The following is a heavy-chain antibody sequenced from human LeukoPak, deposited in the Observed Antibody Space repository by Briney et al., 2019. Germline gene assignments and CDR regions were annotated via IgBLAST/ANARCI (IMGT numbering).Heavy chain of an antibody. D-gene: IGHD2-2*02. J-gene: IGHJ5*02. V-gene: IGHV1-69*08. CDR2: IIPILGTA. Sequence: ASVKVSCKASGGTFSSYTISWVRQAPGQGLEWMGRIIPILGTANYAQKFQGRVTITADKSTSTTYMELSSLRSEDTAVYYCARIYCSSTSCYTGWFDPWGQGTLVTVSS. CDR1: GGTFSSYT. CDR3: ARIYCSSTSCYTGWFDP.